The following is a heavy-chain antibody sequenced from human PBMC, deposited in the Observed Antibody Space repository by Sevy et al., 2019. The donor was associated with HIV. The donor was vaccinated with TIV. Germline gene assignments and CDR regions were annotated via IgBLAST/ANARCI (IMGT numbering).Heavy chain of an antibody. CDR2: ISSSGSTI. Sequence: GGSLGLSCAASGFTFSDYYMSWIRQAPGKGLEWVSYISSSGSTIYYADSVKGRFTISRDNAKNSLYRQMNSLRAEDTAVYYCARDKTRIAAAAYWGQGTLVTVSS. V-gene: IGHV3-11*01. J-gene: IGHJ4*02. D-gene: IGHD6-13*01. CDR3: ARDKTRIAAAAY. CDR1: GFTFSDYY.